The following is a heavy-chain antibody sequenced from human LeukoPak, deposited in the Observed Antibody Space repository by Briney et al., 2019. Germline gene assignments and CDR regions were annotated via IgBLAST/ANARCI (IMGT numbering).Heavy chain of an antibody. J-gene: IGHJ6*02. V-gene: IGHV3-11*01. CDR1: GFTFSDYY. CDR3: ARDYCSSTNCYSEGGMDV. CDR2: ISSSGSTI. Sequence: GGSLRLSCAASGFTFSDYYMSWIRQAPGKGLEWVSYISSSGSTIYYADSVKGRFTISRDNAKNSLYLQMNSLRAEDTAVYYCARDYCSSTNCYSEGGMDVWGQGTTVTVSS. D-gene: IGHD2-2*01.